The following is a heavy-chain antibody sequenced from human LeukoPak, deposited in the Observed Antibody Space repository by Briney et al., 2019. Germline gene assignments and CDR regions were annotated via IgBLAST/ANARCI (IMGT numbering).Heavy chain of an antibody. J-gene: IGHJ3*02. CDR3: ARHRAYSYSSPFDI. CDR2: IYYSGST. CDR1: GGSSSNYC. D-gene: IGHD6-6*01. V-gene: IGHV4-59*08. Sequence: PSETLSLTCSVSGGSSSNYCWSWIRQPPGRGLEWIGYIYYSGSTNSSASLKSRVTIFVDPSKNQFSLRLSSVTAADTAVYYCARHRAYSYSSPFDIWGQGTMVTVSS.